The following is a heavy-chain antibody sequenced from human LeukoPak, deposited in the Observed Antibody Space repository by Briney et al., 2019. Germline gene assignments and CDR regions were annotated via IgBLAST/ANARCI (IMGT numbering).Heavy chain of an antibody. Sequence: SVKVSCKASGGTFSSYAISWVRQAPGQGLEWMGGIIPIFGTANYAQKFQGRVTITTDESTSTAYMELGSLRSEDTAVYYCASSGTPLGVPAYNWFDPWGQGTLVTVSS. CDR3: ASSGTPLGVPAYNWFDP. CDR1: GGTFSSYA. D-gene: IGHD2-2*01. CDR2: IIPIFGTA. V-gene: IGHV1-69*05. J-gene: IGHJ5*02.